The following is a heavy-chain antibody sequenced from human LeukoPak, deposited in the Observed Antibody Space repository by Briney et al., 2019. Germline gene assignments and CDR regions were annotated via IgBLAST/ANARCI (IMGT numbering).Heavy chain of an antibody. CDR2: FRSKTDGGTI. Sequence: GGSLRLSCAASGFTFSNACMSWVRQAPGKGLEWVGRFRSKTDGGTIDYAAPVKGRFTIPRDDSRNTLYLQMDSLRGEDTAVYYCAKDPYRVIVATGNYLDPWGQGTLVTVSS. J-gene: IGHJ5*02. V-gene: IGHV3-15*01. CDR1: GFTFSNAC. D-gene: IGHD2-21*01. CDR3: AKDPYRVIVATGNYLDP.